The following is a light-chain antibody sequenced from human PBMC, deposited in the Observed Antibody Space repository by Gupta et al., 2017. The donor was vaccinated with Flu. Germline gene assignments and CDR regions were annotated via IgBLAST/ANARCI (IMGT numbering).Light chain of an antibody. CDR2: DDS. CDR3: QVRDSSSDQKV. V-gene: IGLV3-21*02. Sequence: SYVLTQPPSVSVAPGQTAMFTCGGNNIGNKGVHWYQQKPGQAPVLVVCDDSDRPSGIPERFSGSNSGNTATLTISRVEAGDEADYYCQVRDSSSDQKVFGGGTKLTVL. J-gene: IGLJ3*02. CDR1: NIGNKG.